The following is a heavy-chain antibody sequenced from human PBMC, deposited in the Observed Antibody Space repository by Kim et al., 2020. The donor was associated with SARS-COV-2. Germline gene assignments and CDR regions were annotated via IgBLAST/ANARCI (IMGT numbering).Heavy chain of an antibody. J-gene: IGHJ4*02. CDR1: GFTFSSYA. V-gene: IGHV3-23*01. D-gene: IGHD2-15*01. Sequence: GGSLRLSCAASGFTFSSYAMSWVRQAPGKGLEWVSAISGSGGSTYYADSVKGRFTISRDNSKNTLYLQMNSLRAEDTAVYYCAKTLYCSGGSCYQYYFDYWGQGTLVTVSS. CDR3: AKTLYCSGGSCYQYYFDY. CDR2: ISGSGGST.